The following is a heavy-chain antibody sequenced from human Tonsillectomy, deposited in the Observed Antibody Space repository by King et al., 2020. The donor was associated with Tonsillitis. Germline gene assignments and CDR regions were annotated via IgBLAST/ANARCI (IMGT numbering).Heavy chain of an antibody. V-gene: IGHV3-30*18. CDR2: LSYDGGDM. D-gene: IGHD3-16*01. J-gene: IGHJ4*02. CDR3: AKEGVGPFDS. Sequence: QVQLVESGGGVVQPGGSLRLSCEASGFLFKSFGMHWVRQAPAKGLEWVATLSYDGGDMYYAESVKGRFTISRDNSEHTLYLQMNSLRREDTAIYYCAKEGVGPFDSWGRGTLVTVSA. CDR1: GFLFKSFG.